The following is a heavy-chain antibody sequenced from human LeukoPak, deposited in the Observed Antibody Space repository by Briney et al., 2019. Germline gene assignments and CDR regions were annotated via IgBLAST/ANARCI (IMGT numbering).Heavy chain of an antibody. V-gene: IGHV3-7*01. CDR2: INEAGSVT. CDR3: ATDSGYNAFDI. CDR1: GFTFTNSW. J-gene: IGHJ3*02. D-gene: IGHD5-12*01. Sequence: GGSLRLSCAASGFTFTNSWMCWVRQASGKGLEWLANINEAGSVTNYVHSVRGRFTISRDNAKNSLYLQMNSLRVEDTAVYYCATDSGYNAFDIWGQGTMVSVSS.